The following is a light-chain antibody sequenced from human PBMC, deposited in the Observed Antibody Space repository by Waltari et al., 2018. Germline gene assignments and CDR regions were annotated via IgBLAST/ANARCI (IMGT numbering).Light chain of an antibody. J-gene: IGLJ2*01. V-gene: IGLV3-27*01. CDR3: HAAADNNWF. CDR1: VLAEKY. Sequence: YDLAQPFSVSVSPGQTATITCPGDVLAEKYVPWFQQRPGQAPTLILYKDTERPPVIPQRFSGSSSGSTVTLTIRGALLEAEADYHCHAAADNNWFFGGGTKLTVL. CDR2: KDT.